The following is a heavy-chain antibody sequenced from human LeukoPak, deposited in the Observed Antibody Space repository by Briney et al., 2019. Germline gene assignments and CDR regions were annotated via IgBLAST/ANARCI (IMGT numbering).Heavy chain of an antibody. CDR1: GFTFSSYS. CDR2: ISSSGTYV. V-gene: IGHV3-21*01. Sequence: PGGSLRLSCAASGFTFSSYSMNWVRQAPGKGLEWVSSISSSGTYVYDADSVKGRFTISRDNAKNSLSLQMNSLRADDAAVYYCARASSKQLAGYLPDGFDIWGQGTMVTVSS. CDR3: ARASSKQLAGYLPDGFDI. D-gene: IGHD3-9*01. J-gene: IGHJ3*02.